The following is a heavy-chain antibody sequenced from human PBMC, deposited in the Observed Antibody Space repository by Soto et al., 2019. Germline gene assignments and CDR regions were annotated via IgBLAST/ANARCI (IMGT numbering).Heavy chain of an antibody. J-gene: IGHJ3*02. CDR2: TYYRSKWYN. Sequence: SQTLSLTCVISGDSVSSNSAAWNWIRQSPSRGLEWLGRTYYRSKWYNDCAVSVKSRITISPDTSKNQFSLQLNSVTPEDTAVYYCARKVPGPGAFDIWGQGTMVTVSS. V-gene: IGHV6-1*01. CDR3: ARKVPGPGAFDI. CDR1: GDSVSSNSAA.